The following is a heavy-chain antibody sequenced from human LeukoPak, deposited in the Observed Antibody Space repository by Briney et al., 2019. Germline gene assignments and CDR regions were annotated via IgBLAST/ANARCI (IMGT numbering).Heavy chain of an antibody. D-gene: IGHD2-15*01. Sequence: ASVKVSCKASGYTFTSYGISWVRQAPGQGLEWMRWISAYNVNTNYAQKRQGRVIMTTDTSTSTAYMELRSLRSDDTAVYYCARELAASSWYGMDVWGQGTTVTVSS. CDR2: ISAYNVNT. CDR3: ARELAASSWYGMDV. CDR1: GYTFTSYG. J-gene: IGHJ6*02. V-gene: IGHV1-18*01.